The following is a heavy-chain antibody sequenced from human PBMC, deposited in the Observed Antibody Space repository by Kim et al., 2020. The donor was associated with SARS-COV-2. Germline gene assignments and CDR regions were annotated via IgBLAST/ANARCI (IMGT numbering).Heavy chain of an antibody. CDR3: ARWSSSSSGNRRGNWFDP. V-gene: IGHV6-1*01. J-gene: IGHJ5*02. D-gene: IGHD6-13*01. CDR1: GDSVSSNSAA. Sequence: SQTLSLTCAISGDSVSSNSAAWNWIRQSPSRGLEWLGRTYYRSKWYNDYAVSVKSRITINPDTSKNQFSLQLNSVTPEDTAVYYCARWSSSSSGNRRGNWFDPWGQGTLVTVSS. CDR2: TYYRSKWYN.